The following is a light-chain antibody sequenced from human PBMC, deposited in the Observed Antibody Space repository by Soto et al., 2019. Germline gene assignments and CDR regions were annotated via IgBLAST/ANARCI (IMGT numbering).Light chain of an antibody. J-gene: IGKJ4*01. CDR1: QRINNY. Sequence: DIQMTQSPSSLSASVGDRVTITCRASQRINNYLNWYQQKPGKAPNLLIYAASSLQSGVPSRFSGSGSGTDFPLTISSLQPEDFATYYCQQSYSTPRGLTFGGGTKVEIK. CDR2: AAS. V-gene: IGKV1-39*01. CDR3: QQSYSTPRGLT.